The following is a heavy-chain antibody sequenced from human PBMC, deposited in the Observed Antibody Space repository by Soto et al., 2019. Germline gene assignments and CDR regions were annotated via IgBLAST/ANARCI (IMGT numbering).Heavy chain of an antibody. V-gene: IGHV1-46*03. J-gene: IGHJ6*02. CDR2: INPSGGST. Sequence: ASVKVSCKASGYTFTSSYMHWVRQAPGQGLEWMGIINPSGGSTSYAQKFQGRVTMTRDTSTSTVYMELSSLRSEDTAVYYCAREAEMATKVGVYYGMDVWGQGTTVTVSS. CDR3: AREAEMATKVGVYYGMDV. D-gene: IGHD5-12*01. CDR1: GYTFTSSY.